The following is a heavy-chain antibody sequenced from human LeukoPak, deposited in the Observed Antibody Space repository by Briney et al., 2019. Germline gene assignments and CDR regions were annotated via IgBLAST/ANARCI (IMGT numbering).Heavy chain of an antibody. CDR2: ISWDDDK. CDR3: AQAGYCSGGSCYSYPTREDYPLNWFDP. J-gene: IGHJ5*02. CDR1: GFSLSTSGVG. Sequence: SGPALVNPTQTLTLTCTFSGFSLSTSGVGVGWIRQPPGKALEWLALISWDDDKRYSPSPKSRLTITKDTSKNQVVLTMTNMDPVDTATYYCAQAGYCSGGSCYSYPTREDYPLNWFDPWGQGTLVTVSS. V-gene: IGHV2-5*02. D-gene: IGHD2-15*01.